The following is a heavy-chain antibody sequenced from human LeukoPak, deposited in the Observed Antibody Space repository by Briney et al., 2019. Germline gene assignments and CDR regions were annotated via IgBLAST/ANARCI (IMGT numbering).Heavy chain of an antibody. Sequence: ASVKVSCKASGYTFSAYYMYWVREAPGQGLEWMGIINPSGGSTSYAQKLQGRVTLTRDTSTSTVYMELSSLRSEDTAVYYCAREYGRYCSGGSCYSGYFDYWGQGTLVTVSS. CDR2: INPSGGST. V-gene: IGHV1-46*01. D-gene: IGHD2-15*01. J-gene: IGHJ4*02. CDR3: AREYGRYCSGGSCYSGYFDY. CDR1: GYTFSAYY.